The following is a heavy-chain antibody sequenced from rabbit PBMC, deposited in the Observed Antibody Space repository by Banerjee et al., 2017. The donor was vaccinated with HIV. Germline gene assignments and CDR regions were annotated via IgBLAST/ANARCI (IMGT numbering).Heavy chain of an antibody. V-gene: IGHV1S45*01. CDR1: GFSFSRSYW. Sequence: QEQLEESGGDLVKPEGSLTLTCTASGFSFSRSYWICWVRQAPGKGLEWIACIYAGSSGSTYYASWAKGRFTISKTSSTTVTLQMTSLTAADTATYFCARSVSYASYIYLWGPGTLVTVS. CDR2: IYAGSSGST. J-gene: IGHJ4*01. CDR3: ARSVSYASYIYL. D-gene: IGHD4-2*01.